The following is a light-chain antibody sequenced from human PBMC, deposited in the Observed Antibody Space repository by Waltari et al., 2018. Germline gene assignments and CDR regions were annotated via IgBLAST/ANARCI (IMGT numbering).Light chain of an antibody. CDR2: EVT. J-gene: IGLJ2*01. V-gene: IGLV2-8*01. Sequence: QSALTQPPSASGSPGQPVTISCTGTSSDVGGYTYVPRYQQHPGKAPKLIIYEVTKRPSGVPDRFSGSKSGNTASLTVSGLQADDEADYYCNSYAGRNRLGVFGGGTKVTVL. CDR3: NSYAGRNRLGV. CDR1: SSDVGGYTY.